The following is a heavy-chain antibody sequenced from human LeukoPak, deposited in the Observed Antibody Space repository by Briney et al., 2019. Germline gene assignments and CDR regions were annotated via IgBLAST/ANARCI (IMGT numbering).Heavy chain of an antibody. V-gene: IGHV1-69*13. Sequence: ASVTVSCKASGGTFSSYAISWVRQAPGQGLEWMGGIIPIFGTANYAQKFQGRVTITADESTSTAYMELSSLRSEDTAVYYCARGGSMSLGYFDYWGQGTLVTVSS. CDR3: ARGGSMSLGYFDY. D-gene: IGHD2/OR15-2a*01. CDR2: IIPIFGTA. J-gene: IGHJ4*02. CDR1: GGTFSSYA.